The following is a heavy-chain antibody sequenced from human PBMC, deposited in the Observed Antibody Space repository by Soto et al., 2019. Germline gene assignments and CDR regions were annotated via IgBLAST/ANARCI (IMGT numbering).Heavy chain of an antibody. CDR1: GGSISSYY. CDR3: ARGNGDYVSDY. CDR2: IYYSGST. D-gene: IGHD4-17*01. V-gene: IGHV4-59*01. J-gene: IGHJ4*02. Sequence: QVQLQESGPGLVKPSETLSLTCTVSGGSISSYYWSWIRQPPGKGLESIGNIYYSGSTNYNPSLKSRVTISVDTSKNQFSLKLSSVTAADTAVYHCARGNGDYVSDYWGQGTLVTVSS.